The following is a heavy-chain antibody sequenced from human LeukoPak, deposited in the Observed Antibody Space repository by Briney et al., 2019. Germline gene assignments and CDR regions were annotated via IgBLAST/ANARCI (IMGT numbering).Heavy chain of an antibody. D-gene: IGHD2-2*01. Sequence: GASVKVSCKASGYTFTSYGISWVRQAPGQGLEWMGWISAYNGNTNYAQKLQGRVTMTTDTSTSTAYMELGSLRSDDTAVYYCARESIVVVPAAIPFDIWGQGTMVTVSS. CDR1: GYTFTSYG. V-gene: IGHV1-18*01. CDR3: ARESIVVVPAAIPFDI. CDR2: ISAYNGNT. J-gene: IGHJ3*02.